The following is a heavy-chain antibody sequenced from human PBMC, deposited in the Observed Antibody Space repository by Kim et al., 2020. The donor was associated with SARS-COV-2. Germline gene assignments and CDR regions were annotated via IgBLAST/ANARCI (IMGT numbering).Heavy chain of an antibody. CDR3: ARDRYSNYDEGDY. V-gene: IGHV3-48*03. D-gene: IGHD4-4*01. Sequence: YADSVKGRFTISRDNAKNSLYLQMNSLRAEDTAVYYCARDRYSNYDEGDYWGQGTLVTVSS. J-gene: IGHJ4*02.